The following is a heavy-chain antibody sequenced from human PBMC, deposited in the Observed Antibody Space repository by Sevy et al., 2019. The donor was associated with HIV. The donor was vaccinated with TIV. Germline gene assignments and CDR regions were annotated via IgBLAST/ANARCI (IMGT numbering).Heavy chain of an antibody. J-gene: IGHJ6*02. D-gene: IGHD5-18*01. CDR2: IVNDPDGGTT. CDR3: STDIVVQSGYSYDFSRINPDFSHNSGADV. Sequence: GGSLRLSCVASGFTFRNAWMTWVRQVPGKGLEWVGRIVNDPDGGTTEYAAPVKGRFIISRDDSKNTLYLQMNSLKTKEPAVYYCSTDIVVQSGYSYDFSRINPDFSHNSGADVWGQGTTVTVS. V-gene: IGHV3-15*04. CDR1: GFTFRNAW.